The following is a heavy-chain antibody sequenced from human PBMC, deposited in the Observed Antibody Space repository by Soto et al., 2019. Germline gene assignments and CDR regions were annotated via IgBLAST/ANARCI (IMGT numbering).Heavy chain of an antibody. J-gene: IGHJ4*02. CDR3: TTLTMMLVHFDY. Sequence: GGSLRLSCAASGVTLSNAWMNWVRQAPGKGLEWVGRIKTKSERDAVDYAAPVKGRFSISRDDSENMLYLQMDSLKTEDTAVYYCTTLTMMLVHFDYWGQGALVTVSS. D-gene: IGHD3-22*01. CDR2: IKTKSERDAV. CDR1: GVTLSNAW. V-gene: IGHV3-15*07.